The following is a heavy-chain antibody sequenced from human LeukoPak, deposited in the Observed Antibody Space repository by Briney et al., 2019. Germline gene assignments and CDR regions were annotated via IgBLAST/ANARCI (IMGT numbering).Heavy chain of an antibody. V-gene: IGHV1-18*01. Sequence: ASVKLSCKASGYTFISYGISWVRQAHGQGLEWMGWISAYNGNTNYAQKLQGRVTMTTDTSTSTAYMELRSLRSDDTAVYYCARIAAAVGYYYGMDVWGQGTTVTVSS. CDR3: ARIAAAVGYYYGMDV. CDR2: ISAYNGNT. J-gene: IGHJ6*02. D-gene: IGHD6-13*01. CDR1: GYTFISYG.